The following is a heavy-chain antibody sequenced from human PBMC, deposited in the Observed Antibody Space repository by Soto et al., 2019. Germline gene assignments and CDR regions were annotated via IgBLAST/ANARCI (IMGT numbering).Heavy chain of an antibody. CDR1: GGSISSSSYY. D-gene: IGHD6-19*01. CDR3: ARPARYSSPSGFGY. J-gene: IGHJ4*02. CDR2: IYYSGST. Sequence: QLQLQELGAGLVKPSETLSLTCTVSGGSISSSSYYWGWIRQPPGKGLEWIGSIYYSGSTYYNPSLKSRVTISVDTSKNQFSLKLSSVTAADTAVYYCARPARYSSPSGFGYWGQGTLVTVSS. V-gene: IGHV4-39*01.